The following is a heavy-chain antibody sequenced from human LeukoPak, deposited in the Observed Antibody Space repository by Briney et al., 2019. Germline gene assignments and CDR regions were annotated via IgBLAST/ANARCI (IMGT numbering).Heavy chain of an antibody. CDR1: GGTFSGYY. CDR2: INYTGST. Sequence: SETLSLTCAVYGGTFSGYYWNWIRQPPGKGLEWIGEINYTGSTNYNPSLKSRVTISVDTSKNQFSLKLSSVTAADTAVYYCARGRKITMVRGARGGYGMDVWGQGTTVTVSS. J-gene: IGHJ6*02. D-gene: IGHD3-10*01. V-gene: IGHV4-34*01. CDR3: ARGRKITMVRGARGGYGMDV.